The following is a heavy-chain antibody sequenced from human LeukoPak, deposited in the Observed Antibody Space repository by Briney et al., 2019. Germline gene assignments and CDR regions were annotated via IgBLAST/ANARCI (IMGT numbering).Heavy chain of an antibody. CDR1: GYSFTSYW. V-gene: IGHV5-51*01. CDR2: IYPGDSDT. D-gene: IGHD3-22*01. Sequence: GESLKISCKGSGYSFTSYWIAWVRQMPGKGLGWMGIIYPGDSDTRYSPSFQGQVPVPADKSISTAFLQWSSLKPSATAMYYCAREFDSRGYYYVYWGQGTLVTVSS. CDR3: AREFDSRGYYYVY. J-gene: IGHJ4*02.